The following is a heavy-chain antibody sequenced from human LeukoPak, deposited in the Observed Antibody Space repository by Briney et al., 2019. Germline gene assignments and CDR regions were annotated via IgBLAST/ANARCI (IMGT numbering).Heavy chain of an antibody. CDR1: GFTFSSYA. CDR2: IKQDGSEK. J-gene: IGHJ4*02. V-gene: IGHV3-7*01. D-gene: IGHD1-26*01. Sequence: GGSLRLSCAASGFTFSSYAMSWVRQAPGKGLAWVANIKQDGSEKNYVDSVKGRFTISRDNAKNSLYLELNSLRVEDTAVYYCARDARHSGSYSWGQGTLVTVSS. CDR3: ARDARHSGSYS.